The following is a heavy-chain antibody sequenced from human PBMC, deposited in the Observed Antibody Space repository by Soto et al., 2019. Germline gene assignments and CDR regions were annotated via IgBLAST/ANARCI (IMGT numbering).Heavy chain of an antibody. CDR3: AKDRGGGYGGYEPFDY. D-gene: IGHD5-12*01. V-gene: IGHV3-30*18. J-gene: IGHJ4*02. CDR2: ISYDGSNK. CDR1: GFTFSSYG. Sequence: QVQLVESGGGVVQPGRSLRLSCADSGFTFSSYGMHWVRQAPGKGLEWVAVISYDGSNKYYADSVKGRFTISRDNSKNTLYRQMNSLRAEDTGVYYCAKDRGGGYGGYEPFDYWGQGTLVTVSS.